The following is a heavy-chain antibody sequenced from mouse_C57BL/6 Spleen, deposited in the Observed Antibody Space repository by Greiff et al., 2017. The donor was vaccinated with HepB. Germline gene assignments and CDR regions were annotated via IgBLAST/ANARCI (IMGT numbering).Heavy chain of an antibody. Sequence: VQVVESGPGLVQPSQSLSITCTVFGFSLTSYGVHWVRQSPGKGLEWLGVIWSGGSTDYYAAFISRLSISKYNSKSQVFFKMNSLQPDDKAIYYWARNSYYSNYDYYAMDYWGQGTSVTVSS. J-gene: IGHJ4*01. V-gene: IGHV2-2*01. CDR1: GFSLTSYG. CDR2: IWSGGST. D-gene: IGHD2-5*01. CDR3: ARNSYYSNYDYYAMDY.